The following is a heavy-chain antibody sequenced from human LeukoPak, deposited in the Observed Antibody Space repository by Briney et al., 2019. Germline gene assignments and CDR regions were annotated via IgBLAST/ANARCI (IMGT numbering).Heavy chain of an antibody. CDR3: AKELRYDFWSGYLRLGFDWFDP. V-gene: IGHV3-23*01. CDR1: GFTFSSYA. D-gene: IGHD3-3*01. J-gene: IGHJ5*02. CDR2: ISGSGGST. Sequence: VGSLRLPCVASGFTFSSYAMSWVRQAPGKGLEWVSAISGSGGSTYYADSVKGRFTISRDHSKNTLYLQMNSLRAEDTAVYYCAKELRYDFWSGYLRLGFDWFDPWGQGTLVTVSS.